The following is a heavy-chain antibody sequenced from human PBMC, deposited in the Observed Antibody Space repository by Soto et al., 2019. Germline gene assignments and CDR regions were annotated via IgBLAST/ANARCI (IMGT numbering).Heavy chain of an antibody. J-gene: IGHJ6*02. D-gene: IGHD4-4*01. V-gene: IGHV3-33*01. CDR2: IWYDRSNK. Sequence: PGGSLRLSCAASGFTFSSYGMHWVRQAPGKGLEWVAVIWYDRSNKYYADSVKGRFTISRDNAKNTLYLQMNSLRDEDTAVYYCAREWTTVTTDYYYYGMDVWGQGTTVTVSS. CDR3: AREWTTVTTDYYYYGMDV. CDR1: GFTFSSYG.